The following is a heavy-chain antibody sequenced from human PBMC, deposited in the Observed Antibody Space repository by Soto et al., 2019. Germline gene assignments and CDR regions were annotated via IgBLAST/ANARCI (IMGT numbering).Heavy chain of an antibody. CDR3: ARAANCPSSTGCYSQWFYP. J-gene: IGHJ5*02. CDR1: GYAFSKYL. D-gene: IGHD2-2*02. CDR2: INTDNGNT. V-gene: IGHV1-3*04. Sequence: ASLKVSCKASGYAFSKYLMHWVRQAPGQRLEWMGWINTDNGNTRYSQRFQGIVTIARDTSASTVYIELSSLRSDDPAVYYCARAANCPSSTGCYSQWFYPWGQGTLVTVSS.